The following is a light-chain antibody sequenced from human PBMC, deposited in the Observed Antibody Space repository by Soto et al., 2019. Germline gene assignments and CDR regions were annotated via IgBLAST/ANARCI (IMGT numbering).Light chain of an antibody. J-gene: IGLJ1*01. Sequence: QSVLTQPPSGSGTPGQRVTISCSGSSSNIGSNTVNWYQQLPGTAPKLLIYNNNQRPSGVPDRFSGSKSGTSASLAISGLQSEDEADYYCAAWDDSLKGLVFGTGTKLTVL. CDR1: SSNIGSNT. CDR3: AAWDDSLKGLV. V-gene: IGLV1-44*01. CDR2: NNN.